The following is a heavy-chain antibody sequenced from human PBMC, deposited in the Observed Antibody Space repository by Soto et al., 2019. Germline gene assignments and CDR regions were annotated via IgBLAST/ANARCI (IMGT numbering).Heavy chain of an antibody. V-gene: IGHV1-18*04. Sequence: ASVKVSCKASGYTFTSYGISWVRQAPGQGLEWMGWISAYNGNTNYAQKLQGRVTMTTDTSTSTAYMELRSLRSDDTAVYYCAMETVRPIDRLLSPVGYCWGKGPLVTVSS. D-gene: IGHD3-9*01. J-gene: IGHJ4*02. CDR1: GYTFTSYG. CDR2: ISAYNGNT. CDR3: AMETVRPIDRLLSPVGYC.